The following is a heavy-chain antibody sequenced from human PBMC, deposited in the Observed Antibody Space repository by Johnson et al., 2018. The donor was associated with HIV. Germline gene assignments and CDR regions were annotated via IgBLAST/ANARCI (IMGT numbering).Heavy chain of an antibody. J-gene: IGHJ3*02. D-gene: IGHD4-17*01. CDR3: ARDSTPWGGDYVDYTFDI. V-gene: IGHV3-11*04. CDR2: ISTSGATI. Sequence: QVQVVESGGGVVQPGRSLRLSCAASGFSFSDYYMSWIRQAPGKGLEWVSYISTSGATIYYADSVKGRFSISRDNAKKSLYLQMNSLRSEDTALYYCARDSTPWGGDYVDYTFDIWGQGTMVTVSS. CDR1: GFSFSDYY.